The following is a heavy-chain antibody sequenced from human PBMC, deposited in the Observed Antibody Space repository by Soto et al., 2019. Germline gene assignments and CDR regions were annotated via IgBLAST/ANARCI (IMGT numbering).Heavy chain of an antibody. V-gene: IGHV3-9*01. CDR3: AKGGYNWNSYLHY. Sequence: SLTPSFETSGFTFLDSSLCLVRQGSGKGLEWVLGFSWNSGSIGYADSVKGRFTISRDNAKNSLYLQMNSLRVEDTALYYCAKGGYNWNSYLHYWGQGT. J-gene: IGHJ4*02. CDR2: FSWNSGSI. CDR1: GFTFLDSS. D-gene: IGHD1-7*01.